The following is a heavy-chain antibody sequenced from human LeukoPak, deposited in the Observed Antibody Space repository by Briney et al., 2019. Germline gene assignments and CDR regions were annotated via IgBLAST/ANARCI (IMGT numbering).Heavy chain of an antibody. CDR3: AKDHFTMSHMDV. CDR1: GFTFSSYG. CDR2: ISYDGSNK. J-gene: IGHJ6*03. D-gene: IGHD3-10*02. V-gene: IGHV3-30*18. Sequence: PGGSLRLSCAASGFTFSSYGMHWVRQAPGKWLEWVAVISYDGSNKYYADSVKGRFTISRDNSKNTLYLQMNSLRAEDTAVYYCAKDHFTMSHMDVWGKGTTVTVSS.